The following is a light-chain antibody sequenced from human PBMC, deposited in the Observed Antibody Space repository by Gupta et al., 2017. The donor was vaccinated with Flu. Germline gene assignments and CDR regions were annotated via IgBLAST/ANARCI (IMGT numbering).Light chain of an antibody. Sequence: SFLSASVGDRVTITCRASQGISSSLAWFQHKPGRAPKLLIYPASTLQSGVPSTFSGSGSGTEFTLTISSLQPEDFATYYCQHLNTFPPYTFGQWTKLEIK. CDR1: QGISSS. V-gene: IGKV1-9*01. CDR3: QHLNTFPPYT. J-gene: IGKJ2*01. CDR2: PAS.